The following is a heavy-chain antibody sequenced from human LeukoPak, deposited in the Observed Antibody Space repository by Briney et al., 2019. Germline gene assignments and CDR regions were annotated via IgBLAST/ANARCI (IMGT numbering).Heavy chain of an antibody. J-gene: IGHJ4*02. CDR2: INANSGGT. CDR3: ARDRAFIAVAGYFDY. CDR1: GYTFTGYY. V-gene: IGHV1-2*02. Sequence: GASVKVSCKASGYTFTGYYMHWVRQAPGQGLEWMGWINANSGGTNYAQKFQGRVTMTRDTSISTAYMELSRLRSDDTAVYYCARDRAFIAVAGYFDYWGQGTLVTVSS. D-gene: IGHD6-19*01.